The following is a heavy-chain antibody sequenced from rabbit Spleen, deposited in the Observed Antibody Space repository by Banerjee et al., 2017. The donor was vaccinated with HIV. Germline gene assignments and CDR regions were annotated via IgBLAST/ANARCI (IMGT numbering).Heavy chain of an antibody. CDR1: GFSLFNYW. CDR3: ARDKELDIWGYEFNL. CDR2: IYAGDGST. J-gene: IGHJ4*01. D-gene: IGHD3-1*01. Sequence: EESGGGLVKPGGTLTLTCKASGFSLFNYWMCWVRQAPGKGLDLIGCIYAGDGSTDYANWVNGRFTISKTSSTVDLKMTSLTAADTATYFCARDKELDIWGYEFNLWGPGTLVTVS. V-gene: IGHV1S42*01.